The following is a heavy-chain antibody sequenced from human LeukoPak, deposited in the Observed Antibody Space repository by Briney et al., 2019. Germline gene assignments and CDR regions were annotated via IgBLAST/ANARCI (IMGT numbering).Heavy chain of an antibody. V-gene: IGHV3-7*01. J-gene: IGHJ4*02. D-gene: IGHD6-19*01. Sequence: YVDSVKGRFTISRDNAKNSLYLQMNSLRAEDTAVYYCARAGSGPRYYFDYWGQGTLVTVSS. CDR3: ARAGSGPRYYFDY.